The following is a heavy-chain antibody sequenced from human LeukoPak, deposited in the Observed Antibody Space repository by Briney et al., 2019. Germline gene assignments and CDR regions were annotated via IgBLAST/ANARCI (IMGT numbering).Heavy chain of an antibody. CDR1: GGSISTFY. D-gene: IGHD6-13*01. J-gene: IGHJ4*02. CDR2: IYHSGST. Sequence: SETLSLTCTVSGGSISTFYWNWIRQPPGKGLEWIGSIYHSGSTYYNPSLKSRVTISVDTSKNQFSLKLSSVTAADTAVYYCARGPRSTLIGGAGTPFDSWGQGTLVTVSS. CDR3: ARGPRSTLIGGAGTPFDS. V-gene: IGHV4-59*12.